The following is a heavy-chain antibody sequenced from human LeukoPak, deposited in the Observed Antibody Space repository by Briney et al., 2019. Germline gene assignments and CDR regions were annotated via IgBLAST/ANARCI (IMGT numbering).Heavy chain of an antibody. V-gene: IGHV3-53*01. CDR1: GFTVSGNY. CDR3: ARDLYSSGWFDY. D-gene: IGHD6-19*01. Sequence: PGGSLRLSCAASGFTVSGNYMSWVRRAPGKGREWFSIIYSGGETYYADSVKGRFTISRDNSNNTLYLQMNSLRAEDTAVYYCARDLYSSGWFDYWGQGTLVTVSS. CDR2: IYSGGET. J-gene: IGHJ4*02.